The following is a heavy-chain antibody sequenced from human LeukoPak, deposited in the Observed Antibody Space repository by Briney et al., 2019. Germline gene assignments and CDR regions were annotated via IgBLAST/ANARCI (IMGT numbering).Heavy chain of an antibody. CDR1: GYSISSGYY. Sequence: PSETLSLTCAVSGYSISSGYYWGWIRQPPGKGLGWIGSIYHSGSTYYNPSLKSRVTISVDTSKNQFSLKLSSVTAADTAVYYCARQTRLEGSDYWGQGTLVTVSS. CDR3: ARQTRLEGSDY. J-gene: IGHJ4*02. D-gene: IGHD1-1*01. V-gene: IGHV4-38-2*01. CDR2: IYHSGST.